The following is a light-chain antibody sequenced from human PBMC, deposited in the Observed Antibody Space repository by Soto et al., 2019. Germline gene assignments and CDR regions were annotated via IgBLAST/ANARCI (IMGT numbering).Light chain of an antibody. CDR1: KGISNY. CDR2: AAS. V-gene: IGKV1-27*01. CDR3: QKYKSAPRT. J-gene: IGKJ1*01. Sequence: DIQITQSPSSLSASVGDRVTITCRASKGISNYLALYQQKPGKVPKQLIYAASTLQSGVSSRFSDSGSGTDFTLTIRSLQTEDVATYYCQKYKSAPRTFGQGTKVEIK.